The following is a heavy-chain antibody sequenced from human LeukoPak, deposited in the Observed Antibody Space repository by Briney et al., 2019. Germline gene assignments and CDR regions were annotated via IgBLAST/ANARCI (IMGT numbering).Heavy chain of an antibody. V-gene: IGHV4-39*07. CDR3: ARGSLQNWFDP. CDR2: IYYSGST. J-gene: IGHJ5*02. D-gene: IGHD3-10*01. Sequence: PSETLSLTCTVSGGSISSSSYYWGWIRQPPGKGLEWIGSIYYSGSTNYNPSLKSRVTISVDTSKNQFSLKLSSVTAADTAVYYCARGSLQNWFDPWGQGTLVTVSS. CDR1: GGSISSSSYY.